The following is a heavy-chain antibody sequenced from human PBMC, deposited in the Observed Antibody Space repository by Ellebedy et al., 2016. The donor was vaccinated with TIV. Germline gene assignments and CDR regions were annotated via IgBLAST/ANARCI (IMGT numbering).Heavy chain of an antibody. D-gene: IGHD2-8*01. CDR3: ARDMVQGMVSIYVWFDY. CDR1: GYPFTELF. Sequence: ASVKVSCKVSGYPFTELFKHWVRQAPGKGLEWMGGFDPEDGGTVYAQKFQGRVTMTEDTSTGTAYMALTSLRSDDTAVYYCARDMVQGMVSIYVWFDYWGQGTPVTVSS. J-gene: IGHJ4*02. V-gene: IGHV1-24*01. CDR2: FDPEDGGT.